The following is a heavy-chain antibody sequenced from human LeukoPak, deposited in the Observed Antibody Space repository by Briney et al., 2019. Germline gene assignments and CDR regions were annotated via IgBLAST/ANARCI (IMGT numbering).Heavy chain of an antibody. CDR3: ARVTYGDSPVDY. CDR1: GFTFSSYW. CDR2: TNSDGSST. J-gene: IGHJ4*02. D-gene: IGHD4-17*01. Sequence: PGGSLRLSCAASGFTFSSYWMHWVRQAPGKGLVWVSRTNSDGSSTSYADSVKGRFTISRDNVENTMYLQMNSLRAEDTAVYYCARVTYGDSPVDYWGQGTLVTVSS. V-gene: IGHV3-74*01.